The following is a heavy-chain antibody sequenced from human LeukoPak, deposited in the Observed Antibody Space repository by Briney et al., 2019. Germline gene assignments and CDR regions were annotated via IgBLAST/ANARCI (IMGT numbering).Heavy chain of an antibody. V-gene: IGHV1-69*02. Sequence: ASVKVSCKASGGTFSSYTISWVRQAPGQGLEWMGRIIPILGIANYAQKFQGRVTITADKSTSTAYMELSSLRSEDTAVYYCARGGDIVATILGGTPFDYWGQGTLVTVSS. CDR3: ARGGDIVATILGGTPFDY. D-gene: IGHD5-12*01. J-gene: IGHJ4*02. CDR2: IIPILGIA. CDR1: GGTFSSYT.